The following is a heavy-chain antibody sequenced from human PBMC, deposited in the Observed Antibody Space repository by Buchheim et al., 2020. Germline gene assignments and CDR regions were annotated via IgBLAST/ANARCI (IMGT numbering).Heavy chain of an antibody. CDR2: LYYSGST. CDR1: GGSINSNTHS. J-gene: IGHJ4*02. CDR3: ARYRVAVRGFDF. V-gene: IGHV4-39*07. D-gene: IGHD3-3*01. Sequence: QLQLQESGPGLVKPSETLSLTCSVSGGSINSNTHSWVWIRQPPGKGLEWIGSLYYSGSTYYGPSLKSRVTISADMSNNQFSLKLNSASSADTAVYYCARYRVAVRGFDFWGQGTL.